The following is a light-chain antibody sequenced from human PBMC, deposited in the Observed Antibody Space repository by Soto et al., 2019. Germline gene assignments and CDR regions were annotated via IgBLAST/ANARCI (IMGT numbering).Light chain of an antibody. Sequence: QSALTQPASVSASPGQSITISCTGTSSDVGGYNYVSWYQQHSGKAPKLMIYDVSNRPSGVSDRFSGSKSGNTASLTISGLQAEDEADYYCNSYTSSSTHVFGTGTKVTVL. V-gene: IGLV2-14*01. J-gene: IGLJ1*01. CDR1: SSDVGGYNY. CDR3: NSYTSSSTHV. CDR2: DVS.